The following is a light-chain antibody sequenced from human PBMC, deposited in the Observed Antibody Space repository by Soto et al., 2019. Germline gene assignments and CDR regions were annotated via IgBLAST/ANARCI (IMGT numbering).Light chain of an antibody. V-gene: IGKV3-20*01. Sequence: EIVLTQSPGTLSLSPGERATLSCRASQSVSSSYLAWYQQKPGQAPRLLIYGASSRATGIPDRISGSGSGTDFTLTISRLEPEDFAVYYCQQYGSSPPLLGQGTKLEIK. CDR3: QQYGSSPPL. CDR2: GAS. J-gene: IGKJ2*01. CDR1: QSVSSSY.